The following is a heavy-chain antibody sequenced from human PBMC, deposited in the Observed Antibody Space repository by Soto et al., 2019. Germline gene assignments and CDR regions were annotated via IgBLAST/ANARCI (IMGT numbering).Heavy chain of an antibody. CDR1: GGSISISSYY. Sequence: PSETLALTCTVYGGSISISSYYWGWIRQPPGKGLEWIGSIYYSGSTYYNPSLKSRVTISVDTSKNQFSLKLSSVTAADTAVYYCAGYDPGDRYYYYGMDVWGQGTTVT. D-gene: IGHD5-12*01. CDR2: IYYSGST. J-gene: IGHJ6*02. CDR3: AGYDPGDRYYYYGMDV. V-gene: IGHV4-39*01.